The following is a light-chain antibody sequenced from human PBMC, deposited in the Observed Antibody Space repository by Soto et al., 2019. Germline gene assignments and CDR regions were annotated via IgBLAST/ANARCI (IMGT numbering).Light chain of an antibody. V-gene: IGLV2-23*02. Sequence: QSVLTQPASVSGSPGQSITISCTGTSSDVGGYNYVSWYQQHPGKAPKLMIYEVSNRPSGVSNRFSGSKSGNTASLTISGLQAADEADYYCCSYAGGRTFVFGTQTKVTVL. CDR2: EVS. CDR3: CSYAGGRTFV. J-gene: IGLJ1*01. CDR1: SSDVGGYNY.